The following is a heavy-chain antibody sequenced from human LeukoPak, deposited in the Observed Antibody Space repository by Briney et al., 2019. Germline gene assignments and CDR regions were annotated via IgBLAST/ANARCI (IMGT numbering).Heavy chain of an antibody. V-gene: IGHV3-48*01. J-gene: IGHJ4*02. D-gene: IGHD1-14*01. CDR2: ISSSSSTI. CDR1: GFTFSSYS. CDR3: ASTAISELFDY. Sequence: GGSLRLSCAASGFTFSSYSMKWVRQAPGKGLEWVSYISSSSSTIYYADSVKGRFTISRDNAKNSLYLQMNSLRAEDTAVYYCASTAISELFDYWGQGTLVTVSS.